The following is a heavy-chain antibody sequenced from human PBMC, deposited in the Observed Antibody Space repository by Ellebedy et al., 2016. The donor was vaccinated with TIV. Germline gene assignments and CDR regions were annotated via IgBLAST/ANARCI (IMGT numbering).Heavy chain of an antibody. CDR3: AGIADVRFDP. CDR2: ISGSGDST. J-gene: IGHJ5*02. CDR1: GFTFSSYA. V-gene: IGHV3-23*01. D-gene: IGHD3-10*02. Sequence: GESLKISCAASGFTFSSYAMSWVRQAPGKGLEWVSAISGSGDSTYYADSVKGRFTISRDNAKNSLYVQMNSLRAEDTAVYYCAGIADVRFDPWGQGTLVSVSS.